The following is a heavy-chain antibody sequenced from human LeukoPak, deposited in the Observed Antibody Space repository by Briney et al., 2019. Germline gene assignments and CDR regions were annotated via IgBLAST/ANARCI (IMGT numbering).Heavy chain of an antibody. CDR1: GFTFGDYS. CDR2: IRSKAYGGTT. J-gene: IGHJ6*04. Sequence: PGRSLRLSCVSSGFTFGDYSMSWFRQAPGKGLEWVGFIRSKAYGGTTDYAASVKGRFTISRDDSKSIAYLQMNSLRAEDTAVCYCAELGITMIGGVWGKGTTVTISS. V-gene: IGHV3-49*03. D-gene: IGHD3-10*02. CDR3: AELGITMIGGV.